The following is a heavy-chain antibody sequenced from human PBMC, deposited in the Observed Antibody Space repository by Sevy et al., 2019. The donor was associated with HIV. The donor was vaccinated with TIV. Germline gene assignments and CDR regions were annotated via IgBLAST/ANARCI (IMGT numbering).Heavy chain of an antibody. V-gene: IGHV3-30-3*01. CDR1: GFTFSSYA. CDR3: ARDGNYYDSSGYYYRYYFDY. Sequence: GGSLRLSCAASGFTFSSYAMHWVRQAPGKGLEWVAVISYDGSNKYYADSVKGRFTISRDNSKNTLYLQMNSLRAEDTAVYYCARDGNYYDSSGYYYRYYFDYLGQGTLVTVSS. D-gene: IGHD3-22*01. J-gene: IGHJ4*02. CDR2: ISYDGSNK.